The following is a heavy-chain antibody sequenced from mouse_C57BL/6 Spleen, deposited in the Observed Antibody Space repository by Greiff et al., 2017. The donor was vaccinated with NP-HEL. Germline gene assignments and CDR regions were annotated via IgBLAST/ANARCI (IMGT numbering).Heavy chain of an antibody. CDR2: IYPGSGST. CDR3: ASGATGNFYWYFDV. J-gene: IGHJ1*03. CDR1: GYTFTSYW. D-gene: IGHD2-1*01. V-gene: IGHV1-55*01. Sequence: VQLQQPGAELVKPGASVKMSCKASGYTFTSYWITWVKQRPGQGLEWIGDIYPGSGSTNDNEKFKSKATLTVDTSSSPAYMQLSSLTSEDSAVYYCASGATGNFYWYFDVWGTGTTVTVSS.